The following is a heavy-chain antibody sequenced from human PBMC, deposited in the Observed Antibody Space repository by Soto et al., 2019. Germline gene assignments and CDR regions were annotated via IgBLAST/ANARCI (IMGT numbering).Heavy chain of an antibody. Sequence: GGSLRLSCAASGFTFSSYGMHWVRQAPGKGLEWVAVISYDGSNKYYADSVKGRFTISRDNSKNTLYLQMNSLRAEDTAVYYCAKDLAAMAFDYWGQGTLVTVSS. CDR2: ISYDGSNK. CDR3: AKDLAAMAFDY. D-gene: IGHD5-18*01. V-gene: IGHV3-30*18. J-gene: IGHJ4*02. CDR1: GFTFSSYG.